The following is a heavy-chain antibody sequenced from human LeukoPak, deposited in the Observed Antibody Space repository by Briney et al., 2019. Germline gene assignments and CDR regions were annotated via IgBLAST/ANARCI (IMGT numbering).Heavy chain of an antibody. CDR1: GESHSRFY. V-gene: IGHV4-34*01. CDR3: ARPKNWNDPYDAFDI. Sequence: SETLSLTCAVSGESHSRFYRSWIRQSPGRGLEWIGEINHSGSPNYNPSLKSRVTISVDTSKNQFSLKLSSVTAADTAVYYCARPKNWNDPYDAFDIWGQGTMVTVSS. J-gene: IGHJ3*02. D-gene: IGHD1-1*01. CDR2: INHSGSP.